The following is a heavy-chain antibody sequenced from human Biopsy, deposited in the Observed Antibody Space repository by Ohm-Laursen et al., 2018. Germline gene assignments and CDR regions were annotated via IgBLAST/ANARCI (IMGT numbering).Heavy chain of an antibody. Sequence: TLSLTSTASGGSITAHYWNWSPQPPGTRLEWMGYFHYSGATNSNPSLKSRVTMSVDTSKDQLSLKLGSLTAADTSVYYCARGGYYDLSVFEVDFWGQGTLVTVSS. CDR2: FHYSGAT. CDR1: GGSITAHY. J-gene: IGHJ4*02. V-gene: IGHV4-59*11. D-gene: IGHD3-22*01. CDR3: ARGGYYDLSVFEVDF.